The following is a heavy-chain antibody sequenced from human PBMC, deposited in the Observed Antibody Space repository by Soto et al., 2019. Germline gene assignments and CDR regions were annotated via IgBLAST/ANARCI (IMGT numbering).Heavy chain of an antibody. D-gene: IGHD3-22*01. CDR2: ISSSGSTI. CDR1: GFTFSSYE. V-gene: IGHV3-48*03. Sequence: EVQLVESGGGLVQPGGSLRLSCAASGFTFSSYEMNWVRQAPGKGLEWVSYISSSGSTIYYADSVKGRFTISRDNAKNSLYLQMNSLRAEDTAVYYCARDSSGYYWGNRPNWFDPWGQGTLVTVSS. J-gene: IGHJ5*02. CDR3: ARDSSGYYWGNRPNWFDP.